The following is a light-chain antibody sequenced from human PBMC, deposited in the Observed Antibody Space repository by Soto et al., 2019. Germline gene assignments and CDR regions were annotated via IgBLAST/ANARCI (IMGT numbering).Light chain of an antibody. Sequence: QSVLTQPASVSGSPGQSITISCTGTRSDVASSDYVSWYQQHPGKAPKLMIYEVSNRPSGVSNRFSGSKSGDTASLTISGLQAEDEADYYCSSYTISNTILFGGGTKVTVL. V-gene: IGLV2-14*03. CDR2: EVS. CDR3: SSYTISNTIL. J-gene: IGLJ2*01. CDR1: RSDVASSDY.